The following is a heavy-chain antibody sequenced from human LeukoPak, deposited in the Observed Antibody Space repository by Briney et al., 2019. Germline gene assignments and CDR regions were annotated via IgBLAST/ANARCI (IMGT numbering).Heavy chain of an antibody. CDR3: ARAGTTIFGVVIRGNWFDP. CDR2: ISAYNGNT. V-gene: IGHV1-18*01. J-gene: IGHJ5*02. Sequence: ASVKVSCKASGYTFTSYGISWVRQAPGQGLEWMGWISAYNGNTNYAQKLQGRVTMTTDTSTSTAYMELRSLRSDDTAVYYCARAGTTIFGVVIRGNWFDPWGQGTLVTVSS. CDR1: GYTFTSYG. D-gene: IGHD3-3*01.